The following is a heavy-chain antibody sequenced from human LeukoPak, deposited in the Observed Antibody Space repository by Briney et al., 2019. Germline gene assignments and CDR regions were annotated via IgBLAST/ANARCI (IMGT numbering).Heavy chain of an antibody. CDR2: ISYDESNK. D-gene: IGHD3-3*01. V-gene: IGHV3-30*03. J-gene: IGHJ6*02. CDR3: ARGTDTKPFWSGYWVDV. CDR1: GFTFSSSA. Sequence: GGSLRLSCAASGFTFSSSAMHWVRQAPGKGLEWVAVISYDESNKYYADSVKGRFTISRDNSKDTLYLQMNSLRAEDTAVYYCARGTDTKPFWSGYWVDVWGQGTTVTVSS.